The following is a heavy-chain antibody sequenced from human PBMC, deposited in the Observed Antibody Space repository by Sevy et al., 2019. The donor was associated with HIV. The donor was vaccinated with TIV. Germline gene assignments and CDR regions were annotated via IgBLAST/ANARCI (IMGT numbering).Heavy chain of an antibody. V-gene: IGHV3-23*01. CDR3: VGRKVGDFWSGSIRVPWAGGPLFDY. J-gene: IGHJ4*02. CDR1: GFTFSTYA. Sequence: GGSLRLSCAASGFTFSTYAMSWVRQAPGKGPEWVSYISASGDSTYYADSVKGRFTISRDNSKNTLYLQMNSLRDGDTAVYYCVGRKVGDFWSGSIRVPWAGGPLFDYWGQGTLVTVSS. CDR2: ISASGDST. D-gene: IGHD3-3*01.